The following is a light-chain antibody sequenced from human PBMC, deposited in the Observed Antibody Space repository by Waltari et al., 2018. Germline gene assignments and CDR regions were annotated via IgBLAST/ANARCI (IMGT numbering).Light chain of an antibody. CDR3: ASWDDSLNGHWV. Sequence: QSVLTQPPSASGTPGQRVTISCSGTSSNLGNNVVNWYQQVPGTAPKLLIYRNDRLPSGVPDRFSASKSGTSASLAISGLQSEDEAEYHCASWDDSLNGHWVFGGGTMVTVL. V-gene: IGLV1-44*01. CDR2: RND. CDR1: SSNLGNNV. J-gene: IGLJ3*02.